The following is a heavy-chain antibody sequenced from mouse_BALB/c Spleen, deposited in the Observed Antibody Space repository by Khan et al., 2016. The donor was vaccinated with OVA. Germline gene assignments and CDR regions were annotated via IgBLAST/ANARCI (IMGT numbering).Heavy chain of an antibody. Sequence: EVQLQESGPDLVKPSQSLSLTCTVTGYSFTSGYSWHWIRQFPGNKLQWMGYIHYSGSTNFTPSLKSRLSINRDTSKNQFFLQLTSVTHEDTATEYCARDNYCHWYFDVWGAGTTVTVSS. J-gene: IGHJ1*01. CDR1: GYSFTSGYS. CDR3: ARDNYCHWYFDV. V-gene: IGHV3-1*02. D-gene: IGHD1-3*01. CDR2: IHYSGST.